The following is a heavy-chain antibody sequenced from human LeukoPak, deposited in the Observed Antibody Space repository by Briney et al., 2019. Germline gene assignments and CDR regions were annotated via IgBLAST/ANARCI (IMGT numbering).Heavy chain of an antibody. CDR2: INSNSGGV. CDR3: ARYLAAPYDAFDM. CDR1: GYTFTNYG. Sequence: ASVKVSCKASGYTFTNYGITWVRQARGQGLEWMGWINSNSGGVHYAQNFQGRVTMTMDTSISTAYMDLTRLRYDDTAVYFCARYLAAPYDAFDMWGQGTMVTVSS. D-gene: IGHD2-15*01. V-gene: IGHV1-2*02. J-gene: IGHJ3*02.